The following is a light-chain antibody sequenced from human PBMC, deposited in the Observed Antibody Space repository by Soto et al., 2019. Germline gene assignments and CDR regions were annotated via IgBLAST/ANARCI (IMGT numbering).Light chain of an antibody. CDR3: HHYGSSPRT. Sequence: EIVSTQSPGTLSLSPGERATLSCRASQSVSSNYLAWYQQKPGQAPRLLIYGASMRATGIPGRFSASGSGADFTLTIRRLEPEDFAMYYCHHYGSSPRTFGQGNKVEIK. CDR2: GAS. J-gene: IGKJ1*01. CDR1: QSVSSNY. V-gene: IGKV3-20*01.